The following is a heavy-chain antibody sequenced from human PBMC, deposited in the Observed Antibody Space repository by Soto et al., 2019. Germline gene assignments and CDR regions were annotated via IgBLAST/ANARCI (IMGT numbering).Heavy chain of an antibody. CDR3: ARPEGDYDSYFDY. CDR1: GGSISSSSYY. D-gene: IGHD4-17*01. J-gene: IGHJ4*02. V-gene: IGHV4-39*01. Sequence: SETLSLTCTVSGGSISSSSYYWGWIRQPPGKGLEWIGSIYYSGSTHYNPSLKSRVTISVDTSKNQFSLKLSSVTAADTAVYYCARPEGDYDSYFDYWGQGTLVTVS. CDR2: IYYSGST.